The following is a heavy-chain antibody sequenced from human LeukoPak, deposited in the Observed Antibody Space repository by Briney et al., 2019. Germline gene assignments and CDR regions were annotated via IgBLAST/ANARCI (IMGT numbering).Heavy chain of an antibody. CDR3: ARAHGAFEI. CDR1: GFTFSHYW. J-gene: IGHJ3*02. CDR2: IKEDGSDK. V-gene: IGHV3-7*01. Sequence: PGGSLRLSCVASGFTFSHYWMSWVRQAPGKGLEWVANIKEDGSDKYYVDSVKGRFTTSRDNAKNSLFLQMNSLRAEDTAVYYCARAHGAFEIWGQGTMVTVSS.